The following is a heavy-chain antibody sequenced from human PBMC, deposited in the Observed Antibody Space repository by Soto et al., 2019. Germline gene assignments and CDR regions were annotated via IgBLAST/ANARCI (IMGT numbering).Heavy chain of an antibody. CDR3: ARGLKTLSSQSLVLDHGKFEL. Sequence: SQTRSLTCPVSGGSISSYCRGWTGQPPGKELEGIAYMPHPQSTNYCPSLQSRVNISVDTSKNQFFLKLSSLTAADTAVYYCARGLKTLSSQSLVLDHGKFELWGLGTLGIVS. D-gene: IGHD6-19*01. CDR1: GGSISSYC. CDR2: MPHPQST. J-gene: IGHJ2*01. V-gene: IGHV4-59*12.